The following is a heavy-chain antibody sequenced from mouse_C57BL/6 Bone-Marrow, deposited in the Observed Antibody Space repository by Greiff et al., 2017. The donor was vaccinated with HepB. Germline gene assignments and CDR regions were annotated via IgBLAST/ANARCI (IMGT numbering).Heavy chain of an antibody. CDR1: GYTFTSYW. V-gene: IGHV1-52*01. J-gene: IGHJ2*01. Sequence: VQLQQPGAELVRPGSSVKLSCKASGYTFTSYWMHWVKQRPIQGLEWIGNIDPSDSETHYNQKFKDKATLTVDKSSSTAYMQLSSLTSEDSAVYYCTTTYYYGSHDYWGQGTTLTVSS. D-gene: IGHD1-1*01. CDR3: TTTYYYGSHDY. CDR2: IDPSDSET.